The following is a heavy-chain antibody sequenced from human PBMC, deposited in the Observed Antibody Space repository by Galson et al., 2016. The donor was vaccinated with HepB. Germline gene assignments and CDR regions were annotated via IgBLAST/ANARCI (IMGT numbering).Heavy chain of an antibody. V-gene: IGHV3-23*01. CDR1: GFTFSSYA. D-gene: IGHD3-22*01. CDR3: AKDRHLDYYDSSGYPTWFDY. J-gene: IGHJ4*02. Sequence: SLRLSCAASGFTFSSYAMSWVRQAPGKGLEWVSAISVSGGSTYYADSVKGRFTISRDNSKNTLYLQMNSLRAEDTAVYCCAKDRHLDYYDSSGYPTWFDYWGQGTLVTVSS. CDR2: ISVSGGST.